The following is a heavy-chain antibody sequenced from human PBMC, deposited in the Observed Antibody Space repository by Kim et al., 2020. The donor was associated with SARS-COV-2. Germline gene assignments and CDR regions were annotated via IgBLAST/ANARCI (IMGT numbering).Heavy chain of an antibody. CDR3: ARTAYSGLRSGMDV. J-gene: IGHJ6*02. Sequence: ASVKVSCKASGYWFTSYAMNWVRQAPGQGLQWMGWIDTSSGTPTYAQGFTGRFVFSVDTSVSTAYLQISSLRSEDTAVYYCARTAYSGLRSGMDVWGQGT. V-gene: IGHV7-4-1*02. CDR2: IDTSSGTP. D-gene: IGHD5-12*01. CDR1: GYWFTSYA.